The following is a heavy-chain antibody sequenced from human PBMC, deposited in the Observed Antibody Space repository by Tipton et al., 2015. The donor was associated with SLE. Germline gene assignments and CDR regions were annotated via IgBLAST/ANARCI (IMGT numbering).Heavy chain of an antibody. V-gene: IGHV3-43*01. D-gene: IGHD6-19*01. CDR3: AKDIDSSSSGWFSSAYYYGMDV. CDR1: GFNFAAYV. CDR2: ISWDGGST. J-gene: IGHJ6*02. Sequence: SLRLSCATSGFNFAAYVMQWVRQRPGKGLEWVALISWDGGSTYYAESVEGRFTISRDNREKTLFLQMNTLRIEDTAVYYCAKDIDSSSSGWFSSAYYYGMDVWGQGTTVTVSS.